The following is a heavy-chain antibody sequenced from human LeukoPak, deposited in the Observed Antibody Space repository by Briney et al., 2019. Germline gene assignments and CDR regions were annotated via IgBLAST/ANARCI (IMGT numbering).Heavy chain of an antibody. CDR1: GGSISSSSYS. CDR3: ARGEGIIRYEDV. D-gene: IGHD3-9*01. CDR2: INHSGST. V-gene: IGHV4-39*07. Sequence: PSETLSLTCTVSGGSISSSSYSWSWIRQPPGKGLEWIGEINHSGSTNYNPSLKSRVTISVDTSKNQFSLKLSSVTAADTAVYYCARGEGIIRYEDVWGQGTTVTVSS. J-gene: IGHJ6*02.